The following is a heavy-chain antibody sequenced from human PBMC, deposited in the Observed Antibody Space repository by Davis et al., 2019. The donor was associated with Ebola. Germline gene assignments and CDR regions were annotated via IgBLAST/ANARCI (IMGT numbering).Heavy chain of an antibody. CDR3: ARGPTITVTTTADY. CDR2: ITPILGIP. V-gene: IGHV1-69*04. D-gene: IGHD4-17*01. CDR1: GGSFNNYA. J-gene: IGHJ4*02. Sequence: AASVKVSCKASGGSFNNYAINWVRQAPGQGLEWMGRITPILGIPNYAQKFQGRVTITADKSTSTAYMELSSLRSEDTAVYYCARGPTITVTTTADYWGQGTLVTVSS.